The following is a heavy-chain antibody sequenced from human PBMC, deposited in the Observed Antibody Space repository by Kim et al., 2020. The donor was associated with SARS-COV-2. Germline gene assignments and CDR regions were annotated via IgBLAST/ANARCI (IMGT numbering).Heavy chain of an antibody. CDR3: ARDLDNGSGSYHPWVGYYYGMDV. J-gene: IGHJ6*02. CDR1: GFTFSSYS. CDR2: ISSSSSYI. Sequence: GGSLRLSCAASGFTFSSYSMNWVRQAPGKGLEWVSSISSSSSYIYYADSVKGRFTISSDNAKNSLYLQMNSLRAEDTAVYYCARDLDNGSGSYHPWVGYYYGMDVWGQGTTVTVSS. V-gene: IGHV3-21*01. D-gene: IGHD3-10*01.